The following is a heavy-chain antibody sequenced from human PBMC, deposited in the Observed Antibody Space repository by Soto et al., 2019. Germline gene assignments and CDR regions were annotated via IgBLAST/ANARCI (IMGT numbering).Heavy chain of an antibody. D-gene: IGHD3-10*01. J-gene: IGHJ6*02. CDR3: ARGPRSWSYYNPYYYYYGMDV. Sequence: QVQLVQSGAEVKKPGSSVKVSCKASGGTFSSYAISWVRQAPGQGREWMGGIIPIFGTANYEQKFQGRVTTTADESTSTAYMELSSLRSEDTAVYYCARGPRSWSYYNPYYYYYGMDVWGQGTTVTVSS. CDR2: IIPIFGTA. V-gene: IGHV1-69*01. CDR1: GGTFSSYA.